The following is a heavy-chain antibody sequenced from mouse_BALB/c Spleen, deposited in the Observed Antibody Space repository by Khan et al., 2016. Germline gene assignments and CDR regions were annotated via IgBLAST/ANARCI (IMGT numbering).Heavy chain of an antibody. D-gene: IGHD2-3*01. CDR1: GYTFTSYW. J-gene: IGHJ3*01. CDR2: INPSTGYT. Sequence: QVQLQQSGAELAKPGASVKMSCKASGYTFTSYWMHWVKQRPGQGLEWIGYINPSTGYTEYNQKFKDKATLTADKSSSTAYMQLSSLTSEDSAVYYCAPIYDGYPWFAYWGQGTLVTVSA. CDR3: APIYDGYPWFAY. V-gene: IGHV1-7*01.